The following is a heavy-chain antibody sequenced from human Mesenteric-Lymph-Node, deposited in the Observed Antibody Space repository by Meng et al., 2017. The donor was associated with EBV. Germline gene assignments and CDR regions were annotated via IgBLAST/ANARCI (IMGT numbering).Heavy chain of an antibody. CDR1: GDSVSSSSAA. CDR3: ARGATSVFDP. J-gene: IGHJ2*01. Sequence: QVQLQQAGPGLVKPSQTPSLICVISGDSVSSSSAAWTWIRQSPSSGLEWLGRTYYRSKWYNDYAVFVKSRITINPDTSKNQFSLQLNSVTPEDTAVYYCARGATSVFDPWGRGTLGNVSP. CDR2: TYYRSKWYN. V-gene: IGHV6-1*01.